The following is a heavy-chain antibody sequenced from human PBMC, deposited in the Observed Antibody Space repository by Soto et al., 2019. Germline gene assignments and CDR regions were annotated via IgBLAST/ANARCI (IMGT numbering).Heavy chain of an antibody. Sequence: GASVKVSCKASGYTFTSYGIHWVRQAPGQRLEWTGWINAGNGNTKYSEKFQGRVTITRDTSASTAYLELSSLRSEDTAVYYCARDPNDSRADYHPYYYGTDVWGQGTTVTVSS. CDR2: INAGNGNT. CDR1: GYTFTSYG. D-gene: IGHD3-22*01. J-gene: IGHJ6*02. CDR3: ARDPNDSRADYHPYYYGTDV. V-gene: IGHV1-3*01.